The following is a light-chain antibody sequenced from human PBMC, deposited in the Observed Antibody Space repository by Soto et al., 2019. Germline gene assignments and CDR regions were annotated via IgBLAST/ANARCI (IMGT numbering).Light chain of an antibody. CDR1: QSVSSN. CDR3: QQYNNWPRT. J-gene: IGKJ1*01. CDR2: GAS. Sequence: EIVMTQSPATLSVSPGERATLSCGASQSVSSNLAWYQQKPGQAPRLLIYGASTGATGIPARFSGSGSGTVFTLTISSLQSEDFAVYYCQQYNNWPRTFGQGTKVEIK. V-gene: IGKV3-15*01.